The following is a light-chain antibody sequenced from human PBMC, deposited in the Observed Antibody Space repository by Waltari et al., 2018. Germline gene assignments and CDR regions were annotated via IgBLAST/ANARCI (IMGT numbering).Light chain of an antibody. V-gene: IGLV3-25*03. CDR3: QSADSRGTVV. CDR1: ALPKQY. Sequence: SYELTQPPSVSVSPGQTARITCSGDALPKQYAYWYQKKPGQAPVLVIYKDTERPSGIPERFSGSRSGTTVTLTISGFQTEDHADYYCQSADSRGTVVFGGGTELTVL. J-gene: IGLJ2*01. CDR2: KDT.